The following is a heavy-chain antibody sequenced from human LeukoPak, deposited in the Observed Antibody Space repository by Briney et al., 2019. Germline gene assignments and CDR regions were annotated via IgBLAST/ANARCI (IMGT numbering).Heavy chain of an antibody. Sequence: SETLSLTCTVSGGSIGSYYWSWIRQPAGKGLEWIGRIYTSGSSNYNPSLKSRVTMSIDTSKNQFSLKLTSVTAADTAVYYCARDWGELGSYWGQGILVTVSS. J-gene: IGHJ4*02. CDR3: ARDWGELGSY. D-gene: IGHD1-26*01. CDR1: GGSIGSYY. V-gene: IGHV4-4*07. CDR2: IYTSGSS.